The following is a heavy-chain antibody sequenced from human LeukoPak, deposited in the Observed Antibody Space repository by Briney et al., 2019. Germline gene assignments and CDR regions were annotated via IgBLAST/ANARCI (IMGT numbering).Heavy chain of an antibody. CDR2: ISYSGST. Sequence: SETLSLTCTVSGGSISGYYWSWIRQPPGKGLEWIGSISYSGSTNYNPSLKSRVTISIDTSKTHFSLKLSSVTAADTAMYYCASLTPNYWGQGTLVTVSS. CDR1: GGSISGYY. CDR3: ASLTPNY. V-gene: IGHV4-59*01. J-gene: IGHJ4*02.